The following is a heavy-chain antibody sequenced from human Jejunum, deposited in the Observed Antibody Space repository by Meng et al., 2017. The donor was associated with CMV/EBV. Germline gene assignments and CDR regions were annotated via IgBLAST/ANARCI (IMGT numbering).Heavy chain of an antibody. Sequence: QVQLVQSGAGVKKPGASVKASCKASGDTFTSYYIHWVRQAPGQGLEWMGKINPSGVSTSYAQKFQGRVTMTRDTSTSAVYMELSSLKSEDTAVYYCTRGGGGSGGRFDYWGQGTLVTVSS. D-gene: IGHD6-19*01. J-gene: IGHJ4*02. CDR1: GDTFTSYY. V-gene: IGHV1-46*03. CDR3: TRGGGGSGGRFDY. CDR2: INPSGVST.